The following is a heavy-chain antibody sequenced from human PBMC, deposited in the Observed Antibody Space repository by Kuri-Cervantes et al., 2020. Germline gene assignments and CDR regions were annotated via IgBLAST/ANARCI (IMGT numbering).Heavy chain of an antibody. CDR1: GFTFSTYA. Sequence: GGSLRLSCAASGFTFSTYAMNWVRQAPGKGLEWVGRIKSKANSYATAYAASVKGRLTISRDDSKNTLYLQMNSLKTEDTAVYYCTTDRGKGITMVRGYYYMDVWGKGTTVTVSS. J-gene: IGHJ6*03. CDR2: IKSKANSYAT. D-gene: IGHD3-10*01. CDR3: TTDRGKGITMVRGYYYMDV. V-gene: IGHV3-73*01.